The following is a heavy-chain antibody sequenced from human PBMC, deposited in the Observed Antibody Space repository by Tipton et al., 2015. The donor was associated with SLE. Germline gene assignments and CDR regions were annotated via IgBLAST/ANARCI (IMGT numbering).Heavy chain of an antibody. Sequence: VQLVQSGGGLVQPGRSLRLSCAASGFTCDDYAMHWVRQAPGKGLEWVSGISWNSGSIGYADSVKGRFTISRDNAKNSLYLQMNSLRAEDTALYYCAKGRFVDWRDYWGQGTLVTVSA. CDR1: GFTCDDYA. CDR3: AKGRFVDWRDY. D-gene: IGHD3/OR15-3a*01. J-gene: IGHJ4*02. CDR2: ISWNSGSI. V-gene: IGHV3-9*01.